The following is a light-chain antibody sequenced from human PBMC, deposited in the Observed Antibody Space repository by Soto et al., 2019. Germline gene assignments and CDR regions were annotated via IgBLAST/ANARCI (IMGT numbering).Light chain of an antibody. Sequence: IVMTQSPATLSVSPGERATLSCRASQSVGRSLAWYQQKPGQAPRLLMYGTSARATGIPATFSGSGSGTEFTLTISSLQSEDFAVYYCQQYDNWPSVTFGGGTKV. CDR2: GTS. CDR3: QQYDNWPSVT. CDR1: QSVGRS. J-gene: IGKJ4*01. V-gene: IGKV3-15*01.